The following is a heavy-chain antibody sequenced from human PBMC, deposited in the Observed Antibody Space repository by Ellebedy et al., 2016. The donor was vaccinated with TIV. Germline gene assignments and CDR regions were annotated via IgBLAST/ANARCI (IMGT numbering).Heavy chain of an antibody. D-gene: IGHD3-10*01. CDR2: ISYDGSYR. V-gene: IGHV3-30*18. J-gene: IGHJ4*02. CDR1: GFTFSDYA. Sequence: GGSLRLXCAASGFTFSDYAMHWVRQAPGKGLEWVAIISYDGSYRNYADSVKGRFTISRDNSKNTVSLQMDSLRAEDTALYYCAKEFGGREQTPPDYFDCWGQGTQVTVSS. CDR3: AKEFGGREQTPPDYFDC.